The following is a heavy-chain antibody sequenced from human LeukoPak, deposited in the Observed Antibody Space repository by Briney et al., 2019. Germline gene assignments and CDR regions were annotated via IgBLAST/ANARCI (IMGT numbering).Heavy chain of an antibody. D-gene: IGHD6-19*01. J-gene: IGHJ4*02. CDR3: AGVSESGWYYFDY. V-gene: IGHV3-30*03. CDR2: ISYDGSYK. CDR1: GFTFTTYT. Sequence: PGGSLRLSCAASGFTFTTYTMNWVRQAPGKGLEWVAVISYDGSYKYYADSVKGRFSISRDNSKKTLYLQMSSLRDEDTAVYYCAGVSESGWYYFDYWGQGTLVTVSS.